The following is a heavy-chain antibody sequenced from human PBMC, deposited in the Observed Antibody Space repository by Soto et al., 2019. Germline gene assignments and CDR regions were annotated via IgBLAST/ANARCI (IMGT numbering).Heavy chain of an antibody. CDR1: GFTFSSDG. Sequence: QVQLVESGGGVVQPGRSLRLSCAASGFTFSSDGMHWVRQAPGKGLEWVAVIWYDGSNKYYADSVKGRFTISRDNSKNTMELQVNSLRAEDTAVYYCARDIVTHCSGGSFGTHLWFDPGGQGTLVTVAS. CDR3: ARDIVTHCSGGSFGTHLWFDP. V-gene: IGHV3-33*01. CDR2: IWYDGSNK. D-gene: IGHD2-15*01. J-gene: IGHJ5*02.